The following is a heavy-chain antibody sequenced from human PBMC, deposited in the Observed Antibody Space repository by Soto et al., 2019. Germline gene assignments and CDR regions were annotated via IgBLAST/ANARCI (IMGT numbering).Heavy chain of an antibody. Sequence: GSLRLSCAASGFTFSSYAMSWVRQAPGKGLEWVSVISGSGGSTYYADSVKGRFTISRDNSKNTLYLQMNSLRAEDTAVYYCVSFGPYGSGRYYYGMDVWGQGTTVTVSS. CDR2: ISGSGGST. CDR1: GFTFSSYA. D-gene: IGHD3-10*01. CDR3: VSFGPYGSGRYYYGMDV. V-gene: IGHV3-23*01. J-gene: IGHJ6*02.